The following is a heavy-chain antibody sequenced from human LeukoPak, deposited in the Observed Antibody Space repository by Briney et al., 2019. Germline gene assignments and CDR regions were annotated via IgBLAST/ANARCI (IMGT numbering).Heavy chain of an antibody. V-gene: IGHV1-18*01. J-gene: IGHJ6*03. Sequence: GASVKVSCKASGYTFTSYGISWVRQAPGQGLEWMGWISAYNGNTNYAQKLQGRVTMTTDTSTSTAYMELSSLRSGDTAVYYCARGIFDTRYSSSWYGYYYYYMDVWGKGTTVTISS. CDR2: ISAYNGNT. D-gene: IGHD6-13*01. CDR3: ARGIFDTRYSSSWYGYYYYYMDV. CDR1: GYTFTSYG.